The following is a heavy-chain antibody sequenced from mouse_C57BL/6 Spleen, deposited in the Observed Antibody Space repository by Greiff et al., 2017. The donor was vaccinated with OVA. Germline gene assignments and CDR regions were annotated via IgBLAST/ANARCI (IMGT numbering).Heavy chain of an antibody. Sequence: VQLQQSGAELVRPGASVKLSCTASGFNIKDDYMHWVKQRPEQGLEWIGWIDPENGDTEYASKFQGKATITADTSSNTAYLQLSSLTSEDTAVYYCTTKRGSSDGYWGQGTTLTVSS. CDR1: GFNIKDDY. J-gene: IGHJ2*01. CDR3: TTKRGSSDGY. CDR2: IDPENGDT. D-gene: IGHD1-1*01. V-gene: IGHV14-4*01.